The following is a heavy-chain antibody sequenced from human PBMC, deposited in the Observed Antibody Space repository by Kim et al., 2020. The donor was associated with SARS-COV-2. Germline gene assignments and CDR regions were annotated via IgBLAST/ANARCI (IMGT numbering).Heavy chain of an antibody. CDR3: AVRFGVVIELRSDY. Sequence: GGSLRLSCAASGFTFSSYAMSWVRQAPGKGLEWVSAISGSGGSTYYADSVKGRFTISRDNSKNTLYLQMNSLRAEDTAVYYCAVRFGVVIELRSDYWGQGTLVTVSS. D-gene: IGHD3-3*01. J-gene: IGHJ4*02. CDR1: GFTFSSYA. CDR2: ISGSGGST. V-gene: IGHV3-23*01.